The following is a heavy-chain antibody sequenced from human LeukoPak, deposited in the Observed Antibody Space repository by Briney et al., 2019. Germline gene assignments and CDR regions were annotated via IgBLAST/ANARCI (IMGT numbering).Heavy chain of an antibody. CDR1: VYTFTTYD. CDR2: MNPNSGNT. CDR3: ARGRGSGHKENWFDP. V-gene: IGHV1-8*01. J-gene: IGHJ5*02. D-gene: IGHD6-19*01. Sequence: GASVTVSCKSSVYTFTTYDINWVRQATGQGLEWMGWMNPNSGNTGYTQKFQGRVTMTRNTSISTAYMELSSLRSEDTAVYYCARGRGSGHKENWFDPWGQGTLVTVSS.